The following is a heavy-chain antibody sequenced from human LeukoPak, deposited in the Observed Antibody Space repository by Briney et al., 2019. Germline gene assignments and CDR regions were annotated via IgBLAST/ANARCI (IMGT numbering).Heavy chain of an antibody. CDR2: INRSGST. CDR1: GGSFSGYY. D-gene: IGHD2-15*01. V-gene: IGHV4-34*01. J-gene: IGHJ3*02. Sequence: SETLSLTCAVYGGSFSGYYWSWIRQPPGKGLEWIGEINRSGSTNYNPSLKSRVTISVDTSKNQFSLKLSSVTAADTAVYYCARARLGYCSGGSCYSPAFDIWGQGTMVTVSS. CDR3: ARARLGYCSGGSCYSPAFDI.